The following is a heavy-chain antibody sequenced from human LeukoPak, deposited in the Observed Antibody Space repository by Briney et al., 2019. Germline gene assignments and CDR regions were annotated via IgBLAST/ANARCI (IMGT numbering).Heavy chain of an antibody. CDR3: ARGRDGHSLFDY. V-gene: IGHV4-4*08. J-gene: IGHJ4*02. CDR1: GGSISYYY. CDR2: MSTSGST. Sequence: SETLSLTCTVSGGSISYYYWSWIRQPPGKGLEWIGRMSTSGSTNYNPSLTSRVTISVDTSKNQFSLKLSSVTAADTAIYYCARGRDGHSLFDYWGQGTLLTVSS. D-gene: IGHD5-24*01.